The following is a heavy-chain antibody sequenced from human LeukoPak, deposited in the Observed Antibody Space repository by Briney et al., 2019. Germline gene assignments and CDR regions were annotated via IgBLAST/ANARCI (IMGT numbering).Heavy chain of an antibody. CDR2: ISGSGGST. D-gene: IGHD6-13*01. J-gene: IGHJ4*02. CDR1: GFTFSSYA. Sequence: GGSLRLSCAASGFTFSSYAMSWVRQAPGKGLEWVSAISGSGGSTYYADSVKGRFTISRDNSKNTLYLQMNSLRAEDTAVYYCANTYGSSWYDGKPASFDYWGQGTLVTVSS. V-gene: IGHV3-23*01. CDR3: ANTYGSSWYDGKPASFDY.